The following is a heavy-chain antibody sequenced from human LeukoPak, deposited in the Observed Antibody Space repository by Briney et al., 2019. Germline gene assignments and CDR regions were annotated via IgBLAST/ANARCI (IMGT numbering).Heavy chain of an antibody. D-gene: IGHD1-26*01. J-gene: IGHJ4*02. Sequence: QPGGSLRLSCAASGFTFSSSGMHWVRQAPGKGLEWVAFIRYDGTSKYYADSVKGRFTISRDNSKNTVYPQMNSLRAEDTAVYYCAKETRGSYSDYWGQGTLVTVSS. V-gene: IGHV3-30*02. CDR2: IRYDGTSK. CDR1: GFTFSSSG. CDR3: AKETRGSYSDY.